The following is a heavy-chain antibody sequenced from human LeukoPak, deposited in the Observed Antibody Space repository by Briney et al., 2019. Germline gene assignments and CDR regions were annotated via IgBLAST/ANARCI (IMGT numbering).Heavy chain of an antibody. Sequence: PSQTLSLTRTVSGGSISSGDYYWSWIRQPPGKGLEWIGYIYYSGSTYYNPSLKSRVTISVDTSKNQFSLKLSSVAAADTAVYYCARAHAPLVGATFDYWGQGTLVTVSS. J-gene: IGHJ4*02. CDR2: IYYSGST. D-gene: IGHD1-26*01. V-gene: IGHV4-30-4*08. CDR3: ARAHAPLVGATFDY. CDR1: GGSISSGDYY.